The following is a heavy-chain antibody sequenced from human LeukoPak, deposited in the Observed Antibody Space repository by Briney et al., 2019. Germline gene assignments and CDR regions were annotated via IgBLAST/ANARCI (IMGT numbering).Heavy chain of an antibody. CDR2: INPTRGDT. Sequence: ASVKVSCKSSGFPFTGHYMHWVRQAPGQGLEWIRYINPTRGDTYYSEKFRGRVTMTRDTSIRTAYMELNRLSSDDTAVYFCARDHTYYYDSSSYVDDALDIWGQGTMVTVFS. D-gene: IGHD3-22*01. CDR1: GFPFTGHY. J-gene: IGHJ3*02. V-gene: IGHV1-2*02. CDR3: ARDHTYYYDSSSYVDDALDI.